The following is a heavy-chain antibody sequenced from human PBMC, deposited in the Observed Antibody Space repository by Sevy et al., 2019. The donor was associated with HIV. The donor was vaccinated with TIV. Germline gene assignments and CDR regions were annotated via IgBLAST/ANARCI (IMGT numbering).Heavy chain of an antibody. Sequence: GGSLRLSCAASVFTVSSNYMSWVRQAPGKGLEWVSVIYSGDSISYADSVKGRFTISRDNSKNTLYLQMNSLRAEDTAVYYCAVVAEGYWGQGTLVTVSS. D-gene: IGHD6-13*01. V-gene: IGHV3-53*01. CDR1: VFTVSSNY. CDR3: AVVAEGY. J-gene: IGHJ4*02. CDR2: IYSGDSI.